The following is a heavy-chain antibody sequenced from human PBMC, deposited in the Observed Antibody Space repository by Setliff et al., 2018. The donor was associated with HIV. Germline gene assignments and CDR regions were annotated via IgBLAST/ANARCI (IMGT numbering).Heavy chain of an antibody. J-gene: IGHJ6*02. CDR3: AKTLPTLYPPHDYYFAMDV. CDR2: ISSSSSYI. Sequence: PGGSLRLSCVASGFTFSSYSMNWVRQAPGKGLEWVSSISSSSSYIYYADSVKGRFTISRDNSKNTLYLQMNSLRAEDTAVYYCAKTLPTLYPPHDYYFAMDVWGQGTKVTVSS. D-gene: IGHD2-15*01. CDR1: GFTFSSYS. V-gene: IGHV3-21*04.